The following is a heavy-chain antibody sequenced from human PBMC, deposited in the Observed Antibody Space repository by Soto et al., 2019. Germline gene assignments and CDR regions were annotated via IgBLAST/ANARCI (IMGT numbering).Heavy chain of an antibody. J-gene: IGHJ6*02. CDR3: AKPISRNTWRDGLDV. Sequence: TGGSLRLSCAASGFTFGSYAMTWVRQAPGKGLEWVSSISSSAGSTFYADSVKGRFTMSRDNSKSTLYLQMNSLSAEDTALYYCAKPISRNTWRDGLDVWGQGTTVTVSS. CDR2: ISSSAGST. D-gene: IGHD3-3*02. CDR1: GFTFGSYA. V-gene: IGHV3-23*01.